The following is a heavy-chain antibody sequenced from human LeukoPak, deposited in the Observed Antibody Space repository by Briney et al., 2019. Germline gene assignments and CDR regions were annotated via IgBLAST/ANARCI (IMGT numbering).Heavy chain of an antibody. D-gene: IGHD4-17*01. CDR2: IESKTNGGTA. V-gene: IGHV3-15*04. CDR1: GFTFRSAW. Sequence: GGSLRLSCAASGFTFRSAWMSWVRQAPGKGLEWVGRIESKTNGGTADYAAPVKDRFTISRDDSKTTLYLQMNSLKTEDTAVYYCTTVVGDYVSFIDYWGQGTLVTVSS. CDR3: TTVVGDYVSFIDY. J-gene: IGHJ4*02.